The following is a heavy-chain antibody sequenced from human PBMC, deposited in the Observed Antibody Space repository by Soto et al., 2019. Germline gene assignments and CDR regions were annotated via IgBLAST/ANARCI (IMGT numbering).Heavy chain of an antibody. J-gene: IGHJ6*03. CDR1: GYTSTSYA. Sequence: ASVKVSCKASGYTSTSYAMHWVRPAPGQRLEWIGWSSAGNGNTKYSQKFRGRIPSTRDTSASTAYMELSSLRAEDTAVYYCTRVGRVKIFGVGSARPRDVWGKGTPVTFPS. CDR2: SSAGNGNT. D-gene: IGHD3-3*01. CDR3: TRVGRVKIFGVGSARPRDV. V-gene: IGHV1-3*01.